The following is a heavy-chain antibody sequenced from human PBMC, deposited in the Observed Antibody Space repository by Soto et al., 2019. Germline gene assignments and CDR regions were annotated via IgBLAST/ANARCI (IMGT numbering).Heavy chain of an antibody. CDR1: GGSISSGDYY. V-gene: IGHV4-30-4*01. CDR3: ARGPGAIVVVPAARHDGMDV. CDR2: IYYSGST. Sequence: QVQLQESGPGLVKPSQTLSLPCTVSGGSISSGDYYWSWIRQPPGKGLEWIGYIYYSGSTYYNPSLKSRVTISVDTSKNQFARKLSSGTAADTAVYYCARGPGAIVVVPAARHDGMDVWGQGTTVTVSS. D-gene: IGHD2-2*01. J-gene: IGHJ6*02.